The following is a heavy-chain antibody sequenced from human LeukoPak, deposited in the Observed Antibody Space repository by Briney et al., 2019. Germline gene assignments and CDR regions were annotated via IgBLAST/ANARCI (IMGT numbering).Heavy chain of an antibody. CDR3: ARDYYDSSGYPDY. V-gene: IGHV3-21*01. Sequence: GGSLRLSCAASGFTFSTYGMNWVRQAPGKGLEWVSSISSSSSYIYYADSVKGRFTISRDNAKNSLYLQMNSLRAEDTAVYYCARDYYDSSGYPDYWGQRTLVTVSS. J-gene: IGHJ4*02. CDR2: ISSSSSYI. CDR1: GFTFSTYG. D-gene: IGHD3-22*01.